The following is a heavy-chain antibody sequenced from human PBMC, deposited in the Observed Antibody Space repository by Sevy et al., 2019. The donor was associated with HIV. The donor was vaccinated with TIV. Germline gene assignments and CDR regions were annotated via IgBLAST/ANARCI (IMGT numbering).Heavy chain of an antibody. V-gene: IGHV4-59*08. CDR1: GASITTYY. Sequence: SETLSLTCTVSGASITTYYWSWIRQPPGRRLEWIGYIYYSGSTNYNPSLKSRVTMSLETSKNQFSLRLTSVTAADTAVYYCARQGGYSYGTPFDYWGPGTPVTVSS. CDR3: ARQGGYSYGTPFDY. CDR2: IYYSGST. D-gene: IGHD5-18*01. J-gene: IGHJ4*02.